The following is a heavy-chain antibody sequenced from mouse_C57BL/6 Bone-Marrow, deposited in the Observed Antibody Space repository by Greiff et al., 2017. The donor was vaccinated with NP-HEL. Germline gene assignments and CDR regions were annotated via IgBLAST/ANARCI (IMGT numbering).Heavy chain of an antibody. CDR1: GYTFTSYG. V-gene: IGHV1-81*01. Sequence: VKLQESGAELARPGASVKLSCKASGYTFTSYGISWVKQRTGQGLEWIGEIYPTSGNTYYNEKFKGKATLTADKSSSTAYMELRSLTSEDSAVYLSGGGGGRDYFGYWGQGTTLTVSS. CDR3: GGGGGRDYFGY. J-gene: IGHJ2*01. D-gene: IGHD3-3*01. CDR2: IYPTSGNT.